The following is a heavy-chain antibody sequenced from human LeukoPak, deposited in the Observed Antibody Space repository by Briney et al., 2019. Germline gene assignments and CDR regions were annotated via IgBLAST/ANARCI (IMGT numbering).Heavy chain of an antibody. CDR2: IYGGGST. Sequence: GGSLRLSCAASGFTVSSSYMSWVRLAPGKGLEWVSVIYGGGSTYYADSVKGRFTISRDNSKNTLYLQMNSLRAEDTAVYYCAKSYNGYESKPDYWGQGTLVTVSS. D-gene: IGHD5-12*01. CDR1: GFTVSSSY. V-gene: IGHV3-53*01. CDR3: AKSYNGYESKPDY. J-gene: IGHJ4*02.